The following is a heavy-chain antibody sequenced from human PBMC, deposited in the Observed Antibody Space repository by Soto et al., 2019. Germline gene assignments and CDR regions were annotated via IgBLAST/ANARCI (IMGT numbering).Heavy chain of an antibody. D-gene: IGHD6-13*01. Sequence: GASVKVSCKASGYTFTGYYMHWVRQAPGQGLEWMGWINPNSGGTNYAQKFQGWVTMTRDTSISTAYMELSRLRSDDTAVYYCARGGGIAAAGPYYYGMDVWGQGTTVTVSS. CDR2: INPNSGGT. V-gene: IGHV1-2*04. CDR3: ARGGGIAAAGPYYYGMDV. CDR1: GYTFTGYY. J-gene: IGHJ6*02.